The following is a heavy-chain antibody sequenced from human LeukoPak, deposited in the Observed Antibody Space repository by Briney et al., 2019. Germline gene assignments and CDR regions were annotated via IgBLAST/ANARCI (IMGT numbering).Heavy chain of an antibody. D-gene: IGHD3-10*01. J-gene: IGHJ4*02. CDR2: ISYDGSNK. CDR3: AKVGGLLWFGEFHFDY. CDR1: GFTFGSYG. Sequence: GRSLRLSCAASGFTFGSYGMHWVRQAPGKGLEWVAVISYDGSNKYYADSVKGRFTISRDNSKNTLYLQMNSLRAEDTAAYYCAKVGGLLWFGEFHFDYWGQGTLVTVSS. V-gene: IGHV3-30*18.